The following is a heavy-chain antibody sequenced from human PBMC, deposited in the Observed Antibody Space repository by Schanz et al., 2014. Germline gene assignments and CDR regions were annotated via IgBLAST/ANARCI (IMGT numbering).Heavy chain of an antibody. D-gene: IGHD2-8*02. CDR1: GFPFSDYF. J-gene: IGHJ4*02. Sequence: VQLLESGGGLVKPGGSLRLSCTASGFPFSDYFMAWIRQPPGRGLEWVSYIGNGGVTIYYADSVKGRFTISRDNSKSTLYVEMNSLRVEDTAVYYCAKTLFPGGAQTFGNWGRGTLVTVSS. V-gene: IGHV3-11*01. CDR2: IGNGGVTI. CDR3: AKTLFPGGAQTFGN.